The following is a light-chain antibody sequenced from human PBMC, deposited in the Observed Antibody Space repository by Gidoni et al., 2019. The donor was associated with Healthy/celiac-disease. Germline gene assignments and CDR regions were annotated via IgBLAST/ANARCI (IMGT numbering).Light chain of an antibody. CDR1: SSDGGGYHY. J-gene: IGLJ2*01. Sequence: SALTQPASVSGSPGQSNTISCTGTSSDGGGYHYVSLYQQHPGNAPKLMIYEVSKRPSGVSNRFSGSNSGNTASLTISGLQAEDEADYYCSSYTSSSTYVVFGGGTKLTVL. CDR3: SSYTSSSTYVV. CDR2: EVS. V-gene: IGLV2-14*01.